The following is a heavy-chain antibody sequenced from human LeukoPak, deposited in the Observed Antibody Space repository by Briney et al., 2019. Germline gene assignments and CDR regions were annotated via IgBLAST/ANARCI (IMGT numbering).Heavy chain of an antibody. J-gene: IGHJ3*02. Sequence: GGSLRLSCAASGFTFSSYSMNWVRQAPGKGLEWVSSISSSTSYIYYADSVKGRFTISRDNAKNSLYLQMNSLRAEDTAVYYCAREYSSGWIGHGAFDIWGQGTMVTVSS. D-gene: IGHD6-19*01. CDR2: ISSSTSYI. CDR3: AREYSSGWIGHGAFDI. CDR1: GFTFSSYS. V-gene: IGHV3-21*06.